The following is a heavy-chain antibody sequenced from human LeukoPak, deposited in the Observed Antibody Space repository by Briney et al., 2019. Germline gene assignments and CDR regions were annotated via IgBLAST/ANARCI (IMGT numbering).Heavy chain of an antibody. V-gene: IGHV4-39*07. J-gene: IGHJ3*02. CDR2: IFYSGST. CDR3: ASNFPRNVLRFLEWSPGAFDI. CDR1: GGSISSSSYY. Sequence: PSETLSLTCTVSGGSISSSSYYWGWVRQPPGKALEWIGNIFYSGSTYYSPSLKSRVTISLDTSRNQFSLKLNSVTAADTAVYYCASNFPRNVLRFLEWSPGAFDIWGQGTMVTVSS. D-gene: IGHD3-3*01.